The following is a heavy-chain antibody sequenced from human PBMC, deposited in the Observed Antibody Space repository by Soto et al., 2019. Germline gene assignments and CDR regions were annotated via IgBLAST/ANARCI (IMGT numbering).Heavy chain of an antibody. D-gene: IGHD3-3*01. CDR1: GGSISSGGYY. Sequence: SETLSLTCTVSGGSISSGGYYWSWIRQHPGKGLEWIGYIYYSGSTYYNPSLKSRVTISVDTSKNQFSLKLSSVTAADTAVYYCARVGYDFWSGYCFDYWGQGTLVTVSS. CDR2: IYYSGST. J-gene: IGHJ4*02. CDR3: ARVGYDFWSGYCFDY. V-gene: IGHV4-31*03.